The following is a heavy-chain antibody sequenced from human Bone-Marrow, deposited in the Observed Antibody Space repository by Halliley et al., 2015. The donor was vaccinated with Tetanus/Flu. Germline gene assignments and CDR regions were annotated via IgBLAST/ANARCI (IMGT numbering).Heavy chain of an antibody. CDR1: GFTFTSFA. V-gene: IGHV3-15*01. D-gene: IGHD2-15*01. J-gene: IGHJ3*01. CDR3: TTGESEVVITAPTDSFDL. CDR2: IKSIPDGGTT. Sequence: SLRLSCAASGFTFTSFAMTWVRQAPGKGLEWVGRIKSIPDGGTTDYAAPVQGRFTISRDDSKNTLYLQMDSLKTEDTAVYYCTTGESEVVITAPTDSFDLWGQGTMVTVSS.